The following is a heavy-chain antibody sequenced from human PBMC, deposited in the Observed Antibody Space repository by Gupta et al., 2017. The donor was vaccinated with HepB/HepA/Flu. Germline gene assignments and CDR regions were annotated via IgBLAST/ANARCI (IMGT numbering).Heavy chain of an antibody. CDR1: GVTFSRYG. J-gene: IGHJ3*02. CDR3: AKGNSGTHYGAWDM. V-gene: IGHV3-30*18. CDR2: ISKDASDQ. D-gene: IGHD1-26*01. Sequence: HVQLVESGGGVVQPGTSLRLSCAASGVTFSRYGMDWVRQAPGKGLEWVAVISKDASDQKYADSVKGRFTISRDNSKNTLFLQMNSLRAEDTAVYYGAKGNSGTHYGAWDMWGLGTMGSVSS.